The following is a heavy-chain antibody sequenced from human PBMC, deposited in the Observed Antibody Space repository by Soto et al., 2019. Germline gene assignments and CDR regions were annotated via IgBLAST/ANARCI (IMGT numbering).Heavy chain of an antibody. Sequence: SSETLSLTCAVYGGSFSGYYWSWIRQPPGKGLEWIGEINHSGSTNYNPSLKSRVTISVDTSKNQFSLKLSSVTAADTAVYYCARLGRGYSGYDPYWGPGTLVTVSS. CDR2: INHSGST. CDR3: ARLGRGYSGYDPY. D-gene: IGHD5-12*01. CDR1: GGSFSGYY. J-gene: IGHJ4*02. V-gene: IGHV4-34*01.